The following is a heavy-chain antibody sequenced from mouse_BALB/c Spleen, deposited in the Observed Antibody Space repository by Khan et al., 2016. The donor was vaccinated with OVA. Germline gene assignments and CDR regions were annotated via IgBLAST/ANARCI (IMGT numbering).Heavy chain of an antibody. CDR1: GYTFTSYD. CDR3: ARGGYGGFAY. J-gene: IGHJ3*01. CDR2: IFPGDGST. Sequence: QVQLQQSGAELVKPGTSVKLSCKASGYTFTSYDINWVRQRPEQGLDWIGWIFPGDGSTKYNEKFKGKATLTTDKSSSTAYMQLSSLTSEDSAVYFCARGGYGGFAYWGQGTLVTVSA. D-gene: IGHD2-14*01. V-gene: IGHV1-85*01.